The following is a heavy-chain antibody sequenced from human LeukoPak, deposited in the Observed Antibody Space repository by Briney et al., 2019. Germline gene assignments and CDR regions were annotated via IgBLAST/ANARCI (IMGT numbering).Heavy chain of an antibody. D-gene: IGHD3/OR15-3a*01. CDR1: GFTFSTFA. CDR2: IFPSGGEI. CDR3: ATFQQGLLPFES. J-gene: IGHJ4*02. V-gene: IGHV3-23*01. Sequence: GGSLRLSCAASGFTFSTFAMIWVRQPPGKGLEWVSSIFPSGGEIHYADSVRGRFTISRDNSKSTLSLQMNSLRAEDTAIYYFATFQQGLLPFESWGQGTLGTGSS.